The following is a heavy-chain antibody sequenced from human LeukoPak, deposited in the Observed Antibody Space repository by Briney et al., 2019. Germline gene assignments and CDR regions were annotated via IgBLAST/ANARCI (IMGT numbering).Heavy chain of an antibody. CDR2: IYYSGST. D-gene: IGHD5-18*01. J-gene: IGHJ4*02. CDR1: GGSISSYY. CDR3: ARGYSYGYQRK. V-gene: IGHV4-59*01. Sequence: SETLSLTCTVSGGSISSYYWSWIRQPPGKGLEWIGYIYYSGSTNYNPSLKSRVTISVDTSKNQFSLKLSSVTAADTAVYYCARGYSYGYQRKWGQGTLVTVSS.